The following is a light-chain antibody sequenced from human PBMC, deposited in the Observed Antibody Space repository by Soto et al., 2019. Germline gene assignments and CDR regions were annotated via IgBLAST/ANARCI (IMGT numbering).Light chain of an antibody. Sequence: ALTQPASVSGSPGQSITISCTGTSSDVVGYNYVSWYQQHPGKAPKFMIYDVSNRPSGVSNRFSGSKSGNTASLTISGLQAEDEADYYCSSYTTSNTRQIVFGTGTKVTVL. V-gene: IGLV2-14*01. J-gene: IGLJ1*01. CDR2: DVS. CDR1: SSDVVGYNY. CDR3: SSYTTSNTRQIV.